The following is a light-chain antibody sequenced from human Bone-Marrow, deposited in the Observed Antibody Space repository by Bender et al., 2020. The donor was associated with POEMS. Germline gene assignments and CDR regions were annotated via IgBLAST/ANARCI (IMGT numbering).Light chain of an antibody. J-gene: IGLJ3*02. CDR3: TSYAGSTNLV. V-gene: IGLV1-40*01. CDR1: TSNIGDNY. Sequence: QSVLTQPPSVSAAPRQKVTISCSGTTSNIGDNYVSWYQQLPGTAPKLLIYGYNNRPSGVPDRFSGSKSGNTASLTVSGLQAEDEADYYCTSYAGSTNLVFGGGTKLTVL. CDR2: GYN.